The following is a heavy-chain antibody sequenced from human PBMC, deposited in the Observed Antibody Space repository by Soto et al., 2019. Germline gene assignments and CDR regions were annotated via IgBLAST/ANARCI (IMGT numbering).Heavy chain of an antibody. J-gene: IGHJ4*02. CDR2: ISAYSGKT. CDR1: GDTLTSYG. CDR3: ARDNSGDFWSGYSHYYFDY. Sequence: ASVKVSCKTSGDTLTSYGINWVRQAPGQRLEWMGWISAYSGKTNYAQKFQGRLTMTTDTSTSTAYMELRSLRSDDTALYYCARDNSGDFWSGYSHYYFDYWGQGTLVTVSS. V-gene: IGHV1-18*01. D-gene: IGHD3-3*01.